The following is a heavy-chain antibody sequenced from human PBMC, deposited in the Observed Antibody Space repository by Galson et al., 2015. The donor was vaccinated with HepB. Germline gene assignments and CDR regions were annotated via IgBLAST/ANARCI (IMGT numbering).Heavy chain of an antibody. J-gene: IGHJ6*02. CDR2: INPNSGGT. CDR1: GYTFTGYY. V-gene: IGHV1-2*02. CDR3: ARDIVVVPAATENYYYYYGMDV. Sequence: SCKASGYTFTGYYMHWVRQAPGQGLEWMGWINPNSGGTNYAQKFQGRVTMTRDTSISTAYMELSRLRSDDTAVYYCARDIVVVPAATENYYYYYGMDVWGQGTTVTVSS. D-gene: IGHD2-2*01.